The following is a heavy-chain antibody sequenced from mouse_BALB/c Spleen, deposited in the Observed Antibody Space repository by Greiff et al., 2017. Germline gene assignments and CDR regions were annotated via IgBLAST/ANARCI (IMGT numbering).Heavy chain of an antibody. J-gene: IGHJ2*01. CDR3: ARYYYGLYYFDY. CDR1: GYAFTSYN. V-gene: IGHV1S135*01. Sequence: EVKLMESGPELVKPGASVKVSCKASGYAFTSYNMYWVKQSHGKSLEWIGYIDPYNGGTSYNQKFKGKATLTVDKSSSTAYMHLNSLTSEDSAVYYCARYYYGLYYFDYWGQGTTLTVSS. D-gene: IGHD1-1*01. CDR2: IDPYNGGT.